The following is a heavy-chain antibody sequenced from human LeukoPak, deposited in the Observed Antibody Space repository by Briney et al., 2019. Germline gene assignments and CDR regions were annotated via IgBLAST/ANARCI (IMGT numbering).Heavy chain of an antibody. V-gene: IGHV3-21*01. Sequence: GGSLRLSCAATGFTLSGHSMNWVRQAPGKGLEWVSSISSSSSYIYYADSVKGRFTISRDNAKNSLYLQMNSLRAEDTAVYYCARDLRGDIDYWGQGTLVTVSS. J-gene: IGHJ4*02. CDR3: ARDLRGDIDY. CDR2: ISSSSSYI. CDR1: GFTLSGHS. D-gene: IGHD3-16*01.